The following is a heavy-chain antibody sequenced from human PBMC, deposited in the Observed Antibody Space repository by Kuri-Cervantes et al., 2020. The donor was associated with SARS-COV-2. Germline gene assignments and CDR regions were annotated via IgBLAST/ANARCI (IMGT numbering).Heavy chain of an antibody. CDR2: ISYDGSNK. D-gene: IGHD1-26*01. V-gene: IGHV3-30*04. CDR1: GFTFSSYA. J-gene: IGHJ4*02. CDR3: ARETYSGSFNFDY. Sequence: GGSLRLSCAASGFTFSSYAMHWVRQAPGKGLEWVAVISYDGSNKYYADSVKGRFTISRDSSKNTLYLQMNSLRAEDTAVYYCARETYSGSFNFDYWGQGNLVTVSS.